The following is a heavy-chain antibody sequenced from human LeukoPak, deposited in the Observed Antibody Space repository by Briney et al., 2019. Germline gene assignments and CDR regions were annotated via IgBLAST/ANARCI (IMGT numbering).Heavy chain of an antibody. CDR3: ARDLLSSLGWFDP. CDR2: ISSSSSYI. D-gene: IGHD3-16*01. Sequence: PGGSLRLSCAASGFTFSSYSMNWVRQAPGKGLEWVSSISSSSSYIYYADSVKGRFTIPRDNAKNPLYLQMNSLRAEDTAVYYCARDLLSSLGWFDPWGQGTLVTVSS. CDR1: GFTFSSYS. J-gene: IGHJ5*02. V-gene: IGHV3-21*01.